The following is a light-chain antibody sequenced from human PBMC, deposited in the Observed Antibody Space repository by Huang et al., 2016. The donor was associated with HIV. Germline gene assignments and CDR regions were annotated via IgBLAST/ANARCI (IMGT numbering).Light chain of an antibody. V-gene: IGKV3-11*01. Sequence: EIVLTQSPATLSLSPGERAILSCRASQSVSSYLAWYQQKPGQAPRLLMYDASNRATCIPARFSGSGSGTDFTLTISSLEPEDFAVYYCQQRSNWPPYTFGQGTQLEIK. CDR2: DAS. CDR3: QQRSNWPPYT. J-gene: IGKJ2*01. CDR1: QSVSSY.